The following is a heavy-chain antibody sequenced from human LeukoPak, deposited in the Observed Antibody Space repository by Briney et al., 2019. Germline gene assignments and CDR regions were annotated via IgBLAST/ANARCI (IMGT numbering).Heavy chain of an antibody. CDR1: GFTVSSNY. Sequence: GGSLRLSCAASGFTVSSNYMSWVRQAPGKGLEWVSVIYSGGSTYYADSVKGRFTISRDNAKNSLYLQMNSLRAEDTAVYYCARDAVLLWFGELNGLVDYWGQGTLVTVSS. CDR3: ARDAVLLWFGELNGLVDY. V-gene: IGHV3-53*01. D-gene: IGHD3-10*01. CDR2: IYSGGST. J-gene: IGHJ4*02.